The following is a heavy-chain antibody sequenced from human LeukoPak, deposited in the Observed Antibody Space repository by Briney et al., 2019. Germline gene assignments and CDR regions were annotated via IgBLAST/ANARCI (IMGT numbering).Heavy chain of an antibody. CDR3: ARGIVGALDV. CDR1: GFTFSSYG. CDR2: IWYDGSNK. Sequence: PGGSLRLSCAASGFTFSSYGMHWVRQAPGKGLERVAVIWYDGSNKYYADSVKGRFTISRDNSKNTLYLQMNSLRAEDTAVYYCARGIVGALDVWGQGTTVTVSS. J-gene: IGHJ6*02. V-gene: IGHV3-33*01. D-gene: IGHD1-26*01.